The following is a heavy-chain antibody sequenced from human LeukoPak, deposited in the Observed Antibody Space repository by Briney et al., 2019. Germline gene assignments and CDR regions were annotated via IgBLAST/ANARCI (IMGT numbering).Heavy chain of an antibody. CDR2: IKSKRNGGTT. Sequence: GGSLRLSCAAYGLTFSSYWMSWVRQAPGKGLEWVGRIKSKRNGGTTDYAAPVKGRFTISRDDTKNTVFLEMNSLKTEDTALYYCTTNAAVGTWEVFDYWGQGTLVTVSS. CDR3: TTNAAVGTWEVFDY. D-gene: IGHD6-13*01. V-gene: IGHV3-15*01. J-gene: IGHJ4*02. CDR1: GLTFSSYW.